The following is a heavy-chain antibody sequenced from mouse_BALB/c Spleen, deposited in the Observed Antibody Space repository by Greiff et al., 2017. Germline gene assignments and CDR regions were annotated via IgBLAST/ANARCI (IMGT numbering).Heavy chain of an antibody. J-gene: IGHJ2*01. CDR2: ISYDGSN. V-gene: IGHV3-6*02. Sequence: EVQLQESGPGLVKPSQSLSLTCSVTGYSITSGYYWNWIRQFPGNKLEWMGYISYDGSNNYNPSLKNRISITRDTSKNQFFLKLNSVTTEDTATYYCARDRGDGYYLDYWGQGTTLTVSS. D-gene: IGHD2-3*01. CDR3: ARDRGDGYYLDY. CDR1: GYSITSGYY.